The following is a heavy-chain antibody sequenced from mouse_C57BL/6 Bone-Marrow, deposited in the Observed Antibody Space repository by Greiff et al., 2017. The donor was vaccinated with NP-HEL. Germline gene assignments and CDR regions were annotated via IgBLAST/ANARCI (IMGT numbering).Heavy chain of an antibody. CDR2: IYPRSGNT. V-gene: IGHV1-81*01. D-gene: IGHD2-4*01. J-gene: IGHJ1*03. Sequence: QVQLQQSGAELARPGASVKLSCKASGYTFTSYGISWVKQRTGQGLEWIGEIYPRSGNTYYNEKFKGKATLTADKSYSTAYMEIRSLTSEDSAVYFCARAMIRKYFDVWGTGTTVTVSS. CDR3: ARAMIRKYFDV. CDR1: GYTFTSYG.